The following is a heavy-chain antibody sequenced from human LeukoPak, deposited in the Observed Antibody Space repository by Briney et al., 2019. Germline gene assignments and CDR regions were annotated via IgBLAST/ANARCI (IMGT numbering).Heavy chain of an antibody. CDR3: ARDSEGYDFWSGSTDY. CDR1: GFIFSSYA. D-gene: IGHD3-3*01. V-gene: IGHV3-30-3*01. CDR2: ISYDGSNK. J-gene: IGHJ4*02. Sequence: SGGSLRLSCAASGFIFSSYAMSWVRQAPGKGLEWVAVISYDGSNKYYADSVKGRFTISRDNSKNTLYLQMNSLRAEDTAVYYCARDSEGYDFWSGSTDYWGQGTLVTVSS.